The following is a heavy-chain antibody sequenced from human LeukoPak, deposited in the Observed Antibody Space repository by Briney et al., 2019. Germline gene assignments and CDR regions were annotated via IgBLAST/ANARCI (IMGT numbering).Heavy chain of an antibody. CDR2: INSDGSWT. V-gene: IGHV3-74*01. CDR1: GFTFSSYS. D-gene: IGHD2/OR15-2a*01. J-gene: IGHJ4*02. Sequence: GGSLRLPCAASGFTFSSYSMNWVRQAPGKGLVWVSHINSDGSWTSYADSVKGRFTISKDNAKNTVYLQMNNLRAEDTAVYYCVSFYETYWGRGTLVTVSS. CDR3: VSFYETY.